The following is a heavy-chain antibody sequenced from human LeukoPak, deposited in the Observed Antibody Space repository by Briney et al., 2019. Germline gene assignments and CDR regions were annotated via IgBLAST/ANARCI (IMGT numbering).Heavy chain of an antibody. V-gene: IGHV3-48*03. CDR3: ARDSYSSGWYLVFDY. J-gene: IGHJ4*02. CDR2: ISSSGSTI. Sequence: PGGSLRLSCAASGFTFSSYEMNWVRQAPGKGLEWVSYISSSGSTIYYADSVKGRFTISRDNAKNSLYLQMNSPRAEDTAVYYCARDSYSSGWYLVFDYWGQGTLVTVSS. CDR1: GFTFSSYE. D-gene: IGHD6-19*01.